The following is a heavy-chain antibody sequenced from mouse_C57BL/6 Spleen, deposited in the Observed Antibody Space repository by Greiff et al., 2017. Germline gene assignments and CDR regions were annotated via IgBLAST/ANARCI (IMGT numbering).Heavy chain of an antibody. V-gene: IGHV1-61*01. CDR1: GYTFTSYW. J-gene: IGHJ2*01. Sequence: QVQLQQPGAELVRPGSSVKLSCKASGYTFTSYWMAWVQQRPGQGLEWIGNIYPSDSETHYNQKFKDKATLTVDKSSSAAYMQLSSLTSEDYAVYYCARGNFWGQGTTLTVSS. CDR2: IYPSDSET. CDR3: ARGNF.